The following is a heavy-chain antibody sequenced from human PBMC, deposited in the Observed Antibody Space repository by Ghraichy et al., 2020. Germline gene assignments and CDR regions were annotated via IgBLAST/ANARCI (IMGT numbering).Heavy chain of an antibody. D-gene: IGHD3-10*01. CDR2: ISGDGGST. V-gene: IGHV3-43*02. J-gene: IGHJ4*02. CDR1: GFTFDDYA. Sequence: GESLNISCAASGFTFDDYAMHWVRQAPGKGLEWVSLISGDGGSTYYADSVKGRFTISRDNSKNSLYLQMNSLRTEDTALYYYAKRARGGFGEFYFDYWGQGTLVTVSS. CDR3: AKRARGGFGEFYFDY.